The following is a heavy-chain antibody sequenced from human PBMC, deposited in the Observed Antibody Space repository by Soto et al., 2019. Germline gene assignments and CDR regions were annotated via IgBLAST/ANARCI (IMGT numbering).Heavy chain of an antibody. CDR1: GFSFNTYD. D-gene: IGHD5-12*01. J-gene: IGHJ2*01. V-gene: IGHV3-30*18. Sequence: QVQLVESGGGVVQPGRSLRLSCAASGFSFNTYDIHWVRQAPGKGLEWVTGISYDGSNSYYADSVKGRFTISRDSSKNMLYLQMTSLRAEDTAVYYCAKPSVARLYWYFDLWGPGTLVTVSS. CDR3: AKPSVARLYWYFDL. CDR2: ISYDGSNS.